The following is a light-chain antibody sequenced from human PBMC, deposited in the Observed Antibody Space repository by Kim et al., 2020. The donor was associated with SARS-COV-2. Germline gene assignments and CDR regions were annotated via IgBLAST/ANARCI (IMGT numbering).Light chain of an antibody. CDR1: SSDVGGYNY. CDR3: SSYTSSSTEV. Sequence: GQSITISCTGTSSDVGGYNYVSWYQQHPGKAPKLMIYDVGNRPSGVSSRFSGSKSGNTASLTISGLQAEDEADYYCSSYTSSSTEVFGTGTKVTVL. J-gene: IGLJ1*01. V-gene: IGLV2-14*03. CDR2: DVG.